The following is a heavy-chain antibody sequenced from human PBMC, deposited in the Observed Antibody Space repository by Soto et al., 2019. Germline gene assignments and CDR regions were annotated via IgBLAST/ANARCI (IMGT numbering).Heavy chain of an antibody. CDR2: INPNSGGT. CDR1: GYTFTGYY. J-gene: IGHJ4*02. V-gene: IGHV1-2*04. D-gene: IGHD2-2*01. CDR3: ARDRPQYCSSTSCPPAFDY. Sequence: ASVKVSCKASGYTFTGYYMHWVRQAPGQGLEWMGWINPNSGGTNYAQKFQGWVTMTRDTSISTAYMELSRLRSDDTAVYYCARDRPQYCSSTSCPPAFDYWGQGTLVTVSS.